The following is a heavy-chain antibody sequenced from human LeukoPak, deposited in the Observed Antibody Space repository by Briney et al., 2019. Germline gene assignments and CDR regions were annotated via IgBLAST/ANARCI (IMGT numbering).Heavy chain of an antibody. D-gene: IGHD6-19*01. V-gene: IGHV7-4-1*02. CDR3: ARDQRSWYY. CDR2: INTNTGNP. CDR1: GYTFSNHP. J-gene: IGHJ4*02. Sequence: ASVKVSCKASGYTFSNHPMNWVRQAPGQGLERMGWINTNTGNPTYAQGFTGRFVFSLDTSVSTAYLQISSLKAEDTAVYYCARDQRSWYYWGQGTLVTVSP.